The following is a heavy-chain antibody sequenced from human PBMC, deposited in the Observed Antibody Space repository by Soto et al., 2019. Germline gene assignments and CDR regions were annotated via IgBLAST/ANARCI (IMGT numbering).Heavy chain of an antibody. CDR2: TYYRSKWYN. CDR3: ASEGSIAAREGPYYYYYYGMDV. V-gene: IGHV6-1*01. D-gene: IGHD6-6*01. Sequence: PSQTLSLTCALSVDSVSSNSAAWNWIRQSPSRGLEWLGRTYYRSKWYNDYAVSVKSRITINPDTSKNQFSLQLNSVTPEDTAVYYCASEGSIAAREGPYYYYYYGMDVWGQGTTVTVSS. J-gene: IGHJ6*02. CDR1: VDSVSSNSAA.